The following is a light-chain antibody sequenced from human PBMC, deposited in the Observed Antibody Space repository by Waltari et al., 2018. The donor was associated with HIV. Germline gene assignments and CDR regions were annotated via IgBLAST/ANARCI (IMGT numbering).Light chain of an antibody. CDR3: QQRNSWPLT. CDR1: QSVSGY. CDR2: DAS. Sequence: DIVLTQSPATLSLFPVERAPLPCRASQSVSGYLAWYQQKPGQAPGLLIYDASYRATGIPARFSGSGSGTDFTLTINSLEPEDFALYYCQQRNSWPLTFGGGTKVEIK. J-gene: IGKJ4*01. V-gene: IGKV3-11*01.